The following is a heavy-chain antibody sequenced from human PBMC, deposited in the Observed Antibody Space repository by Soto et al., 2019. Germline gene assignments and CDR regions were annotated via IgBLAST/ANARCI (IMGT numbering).Heavy chain of an antibody. Sequence: EVQLVQSGAEMKKPGESLNISCTGSGYPFATSWIAWMRQLPGGALEWMGSIYPGDSHTRYSPSFQGHVTFSADKSINPAYLHWSSLRATDTGLYYFARHKSEPVVFEAFDIWGPGTWVTVSS. CDR3: ARHKSEPVVFEAFDI. D-gene: IGHD3-16*01. J-gene: IGHJ3*02. V-gene: IGHV5-51*01. CDR2: IYPGDSHT. CDR1: GYPFATSW.